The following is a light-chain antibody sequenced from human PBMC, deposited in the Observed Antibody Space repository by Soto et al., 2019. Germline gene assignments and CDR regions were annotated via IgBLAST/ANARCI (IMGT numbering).Light chain of an antibody. Sequence: IVLTQSPDTLSLSPGERVTLSCRASQSVRNNYLAWYQQKPGQAPRLLIYETYRRATGIPDRFSGSGSGIDFTLTISRLEPEDFAVYYCQFYGDPSKTFGQGTKVDIK. CDR2: ETY. CDR1: QSVRNNY. CDR3: QFYGDPSKT. J-gene: IGKJ1*01. V-gene: IGKV3-20*01.